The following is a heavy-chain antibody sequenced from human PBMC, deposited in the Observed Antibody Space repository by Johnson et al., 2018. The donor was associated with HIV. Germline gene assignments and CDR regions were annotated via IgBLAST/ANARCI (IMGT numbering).Heavy chain of an antibody. CDR2: ISYDGSNK. CDR1: GFTFSSFG. CDR3: ARSVGYCSGGSCSPDAFDI. V-gene: IGHV3-30*03. J-gene: IGHJ3*02. D-gene: IGHD2-15*01. Sequence: QVQLVESGGGVVQPGRSLRLSCAVSGFTFSSFGMHWVRQAPGKGLEWMAGISYDGSNKYYADSVKGRFTISRDNSKNTLYLQMNSLRAEDTAVYYCARSVGYCSGGSCSPDAFDIWGQGTMVTVSS.